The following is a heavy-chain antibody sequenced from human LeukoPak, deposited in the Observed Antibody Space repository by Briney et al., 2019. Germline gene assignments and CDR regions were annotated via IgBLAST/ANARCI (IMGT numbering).Heavy chain of an antibody. J-gene: IGHJ6*02. Sequence: PGGSLRLSCAATGFSFTNAWMSWVRQAPGKGLEWVGRIKSKIDGGTTDYAAPVKGRFTISRDGSRNTLYLQMNSLKIEDTAVYFCTTTSGRVAYYYGMDVWGQGTTVTVSS. D-gene: IGHD1-26*01. CDR1: GFSFTNAW. CDR3: TTTSGRVAYYYGMDV. CDR2: IKSKIDGGTT. V-gene: IGHV3-15*01.